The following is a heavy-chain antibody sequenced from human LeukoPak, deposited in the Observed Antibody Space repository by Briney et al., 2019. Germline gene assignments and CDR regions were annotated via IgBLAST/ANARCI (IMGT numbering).Heavy chain of an antibody. D-gene: IGHD6-19*01. V-gene: IGHV3-48*03. CDR1: GFTFSRFE. J-gene: IGHJ3*02. CDR3: AREAVPGGRGDTFDI. CDR2: ISGSGSNI. Sequence: GGSLRLSCAASGFTFSRFEMNWVRQAPGKGLEWVSYISGSGSNIYYADSVKGRFTIARDNAKNSLSLQMNSLRAEDTAIYYCAREAVPGGRGDTFDIWGQGTMVTVSS.